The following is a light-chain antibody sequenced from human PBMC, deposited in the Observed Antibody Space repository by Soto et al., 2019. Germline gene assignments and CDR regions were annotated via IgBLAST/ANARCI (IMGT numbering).Light chain of an antibody. CDR2: DGS. J-gene: IGLJ2*01. CDR3: QVWDSNTDHHVV. V-gene: IGLV3-21*02. CDR1: SIGSKS. Sequence: SYELTQPSSVSVAPGQTARITCGGNSIGSKSVHWYQQKPGQAPILVLYDGSVRPSGIPERFSGSNSGNTATLTISRVEAGDEADYYCQVWDSNTDHHVVFGGGTKVTVL.